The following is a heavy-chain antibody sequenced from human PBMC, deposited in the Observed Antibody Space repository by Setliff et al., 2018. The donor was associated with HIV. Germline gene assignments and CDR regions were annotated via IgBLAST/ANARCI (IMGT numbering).Heavy chain of an antibody. Sequence: PSETRSLTCTVSGGSIRSSSFYWGWIRQPPGKGLEWIGSIYYSGSTYYNSSLKSRVTISVDTSKNQFSLKLSSVTATDTAVYYCARHAIVDTAGRGFDYWGQGTLGTSPQ. V-gene: IGHV4-39*01. D-gene: IGHD5-18*01. J-gene: IGHJ4*02. CDR1: GGSIRSSSFY. CDR3: ARHAIVDTAGRGFDY. CDR2: IYYSGST.